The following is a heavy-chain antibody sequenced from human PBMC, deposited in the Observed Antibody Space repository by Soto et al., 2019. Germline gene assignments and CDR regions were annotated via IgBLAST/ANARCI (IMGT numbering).Heavy chain of an antibody. D-gene: IGHD4-17*01. Sequence: SVKVSCKASGYTFTDYYMDWVRQAPGQGLDWMGWINPKTGGTKSAQKFRGRVSMTRDTSISTAYMELSRLTSDDTAIYYCARGLELAVTTGSHWFDPWGQGTPVTVSS. J-gene: IGHJ5*02. CDR2: INPKTGGT. V-gene: IGHV1-2*02. CDR3: ARGLELAVTTGSHWFDP. CDR1: GYTFTDYY.